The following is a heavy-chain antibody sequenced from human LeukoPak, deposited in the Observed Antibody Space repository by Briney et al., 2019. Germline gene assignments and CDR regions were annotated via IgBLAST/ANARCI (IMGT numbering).Heavy chain of an antibody. CDR2: ISGSSGTI. V-gene: IGHV3-23*01. Sequence: GGSLRLSCAASGLTFSNYAMNWVRQAPGKGLEWVSGISGSSGTINYAAPVKGRFTISRDNSRNTLYLQTNSLRADDTAVYYCAKRLGDPRAFDYWGQGTLVTVSS. J-gene: IGHJ4*02. CDR3: AKRLGDPRAFDY. D-gene: IGHD2-21*02. CDR1: GLTFSNYA.